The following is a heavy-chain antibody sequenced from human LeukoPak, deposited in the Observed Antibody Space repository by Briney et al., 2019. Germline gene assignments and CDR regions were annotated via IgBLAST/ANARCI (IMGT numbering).Heavy chain of an antibody. CDR2: IYHSGST. CDR3: ARSFPTRGYSS. Sequence: SSETLSLTCAVSGYSISSGYYWGWIRQPPGKGLEWIGSIYHSGSTYYNPSLKSRVTISVDTSKNQFSLKLSSVTAADTAVYYCARSFPTRGYSSWGQGTLVTVSS. CDR1: GYSISSGYY. V-gene: IGHV4-38-2*01. D-gene: IGHD5-18*01. J-gene: IGHJ5*02.